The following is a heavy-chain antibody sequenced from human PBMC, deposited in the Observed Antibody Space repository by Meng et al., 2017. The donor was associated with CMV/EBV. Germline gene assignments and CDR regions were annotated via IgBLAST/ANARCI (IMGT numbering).Heavy chain of an antibody. CDR2: INPNSGGT. D-gene: IGHD3-3*01. V-gene: IGHV1-2*02. Sequence: ASVKVSCKASGYTFTGYYMHWVRQAPGQGLEWMGWINPNSGGTNYAQKFQGRVTMTRDTSISTAHMELSRLRSDDTAVYYCARTYYDFWSGYYGADAFDIWGQGTMVTVSS. CDR1: GYTFTGYY. J-gene: IGHJ3*02. CDR3: ARTYYDFWSGYYGADAFDI.